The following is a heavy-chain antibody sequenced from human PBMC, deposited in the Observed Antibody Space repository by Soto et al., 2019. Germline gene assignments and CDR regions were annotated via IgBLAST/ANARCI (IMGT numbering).Heavy chain of an antibody. CDR1: GCSISSSNW. CDR3: AREASRGYYGMDV. J-gene: IGHJ6*02. CDR2: IYHSGST. V-gene: IGHV4-4*02. Sequence: GTLTLTCAVSGCSISSSNWWSCVRQPPGKGLEWFGVIYHSGSTNYNPSLKGRVTISVDKSKNPFSLKLSSVTAADTAVYYCAREASRGYYGMDVGGQGTTVT.